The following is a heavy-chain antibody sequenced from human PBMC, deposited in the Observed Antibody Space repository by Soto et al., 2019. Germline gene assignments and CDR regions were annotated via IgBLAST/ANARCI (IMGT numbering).Heavy chain of an antibody. D-gene: IGHD3-16*01. Sequence: QVQLVESGGGVVQPGRSLRLSCAASGFTFSSYAMHWVRQAPGKGLEWVAVISYDGSNKYYADSVKGRFTISRDNSKNTLYLQMNSLRAEDTAVYYCARGGQPFYYYYGMDVW. V-gene: IGHV3-30-3*01. CDR1: GFTFSSYA. CDR3: ARGGQPFYYYYGMDV. CDR2: ISYDGSNK. J-gene: IGHJ6*01.